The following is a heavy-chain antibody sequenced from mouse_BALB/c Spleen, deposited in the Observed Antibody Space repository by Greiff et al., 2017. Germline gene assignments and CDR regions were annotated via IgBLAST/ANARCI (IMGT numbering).Heavy chain of an antibody. CDR3: TREVRRGGYFDY. J-gene: IGHJ2*01. CDR2: INPSNGGT. Sequence: QVQLQQPGAELVKPGASVKLSCKASGYTFTSYYMYWVKQRPGQGLEWIGGINPSNGGTNYNEKFKSKATLTVDKSSSTAYMQLSSLTSEDSAVYYCTREVRRGGYFDYWGQGTTLTVSS. D-gene: IGHD2-14*01. V-gene: IGHV1S81*02. CDR1: GYTFTSYY.